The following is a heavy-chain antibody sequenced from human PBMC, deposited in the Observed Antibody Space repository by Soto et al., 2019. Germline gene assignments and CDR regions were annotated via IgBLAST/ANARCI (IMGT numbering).Heavy chain of an antibody. V-gene: IGHV4-59*01. Sequence: QVQLQESGPGLVKPSETLSLTCTISGGSISSYYWSWIRQPPGKGLEWIGYIYYSGSTNYNPSLMSRVTISVAASKKQFSLKLSSVTAADTAVYYCARRYGYAFDIWGQGTMVTVSS. CDR3: ARRYGYAFDI. J-gene: IGHJ3*02. D-gene: IGHD4-17*01. CDR2: IYYSGST. CDR1: GGSISSYY.